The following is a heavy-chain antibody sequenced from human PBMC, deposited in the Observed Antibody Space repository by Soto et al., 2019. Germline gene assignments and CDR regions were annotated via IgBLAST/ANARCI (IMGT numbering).Heavy chain of an antibody. CDR3: ARSDCSGGSCPFDY. Sequence: QLQLQESGPGLVKPSETLSLTCTVSGGSISSSSYYWGWIRQPPGKGLEWIGSIYYSGSTYYNPSLKGRVTISVATSKNQFSLKLSSVTAADTAVYYCARSDCSGGSCPFDYWGQGTLVTVSS. CDR2: IYYSGST. D-gene: IGHD2-15*01. CDR1: GGSISSSSYY. J-gene: IGHJ4*02. V-gene: IGHV4-39*01.